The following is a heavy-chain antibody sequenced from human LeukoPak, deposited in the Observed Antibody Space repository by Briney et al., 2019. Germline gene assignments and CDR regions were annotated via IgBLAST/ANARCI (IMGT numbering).Heavy chain of an antibody. CDR2: ISGSGGST. CDR3: AEDVDGYNVLDY. Sequence: GESLRLSCAASGFTFSSYGMSWVRQAPGKGLEWVSAISGSGGSTYYADSVKGRFTISRDNSKNTLYLQMNSLRAEDTAVYYCAEDVDGYNVLDYWGQGTLVTVSS. CDR1: GFTFSSYG. D-gene: IGHD5-24*01. J-gene: IGHJ4*02. V-gene: IGHV3-23*01.